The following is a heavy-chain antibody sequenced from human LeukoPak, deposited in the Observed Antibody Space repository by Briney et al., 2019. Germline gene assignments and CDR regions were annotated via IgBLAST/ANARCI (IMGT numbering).Heavy chain of an antibody. J-gene: IGHJ4*02. D-gene: IGHD6-13*01. CDR2: IYYSGTT. Sequence: PSETLSLTCAVYGGSFSGYYWSWIRQPPGKGLEWIGYIYYSGTTNYNPSLKSRVTISVDTSKNQFSLKLSSVTAADTAVYYCVRGVYIAAAQYGYWGQGTLVTVSS. CDR3: VRGVYIAAAQYGY. CDR1: GGSFSGYY. V-gene: IGHV4-59*01.